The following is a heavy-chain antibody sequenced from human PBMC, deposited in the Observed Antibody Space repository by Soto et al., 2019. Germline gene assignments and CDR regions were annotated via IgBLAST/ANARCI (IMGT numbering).Heavy chain of an antibody. D-gene: IGHD6-13*01. J-gene: IGHJ5*02. CDR2: INHSGST. Sequence: QVQLQQWGAGLLKPSETLSLTCAVYGGSFSGYYWSWIRQPPGKGLEWIGEINHSGSTNYNPSLKSRVTISVDTSKNQFSLKLSSVTAADTAVYYCARFSGSSWYQPTAAFDPWGQGTLVTVSS. CDR3: ARFSGSSWYQPTAAFDP. V-gene: IGHV4-34*01. CDR1: GGSFSGYY.